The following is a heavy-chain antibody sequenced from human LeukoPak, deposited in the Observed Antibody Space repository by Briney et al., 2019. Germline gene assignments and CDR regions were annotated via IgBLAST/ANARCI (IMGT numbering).Heavy chain of an antibody. D-gene: IGHD3-10*01. CDR2: ISKDGSNK. V-gene: IGHV3-30-3*01. J-gene: IGHJ4*02. CDR1: GFTFTDYG. Sequence: GGSLRLSCAASGFTFTDYGMHWVRQSPGKGLEWVAVISKDGSNKYYADSVKGRFTISRDNSKNTLYMQMNSLRTEDTAVYYCPRDPGPAVARGRAGYYFDYWGQGAVVTVSS. CDR3: PRDPGPAVARGRAGYYFDY.